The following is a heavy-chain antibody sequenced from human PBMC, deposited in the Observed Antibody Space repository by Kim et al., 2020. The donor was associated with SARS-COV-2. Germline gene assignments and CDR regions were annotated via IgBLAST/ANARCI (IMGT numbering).Heavy chain of an antibody. CDR3: AHKGGDSRYFYYSGLDV. V-gene: IGHV2-5*02. CDR2: IYWDDNK. D-gene: IGHD2-21*01. Sequence: SGPTLVNPTQTLTLTCTFSGFSLSSGGVGVGWIRQSPGKALEWLALIYWDDNKRYRPSLRSRLTITKDTSKNQVVLRMTNMDPVDTGRYYCAHKGGDSRYFYYSGLDVWGQGTTVSVSS. J-gene: IGHJ6*02. CDR1: GFSLSSGGVG.